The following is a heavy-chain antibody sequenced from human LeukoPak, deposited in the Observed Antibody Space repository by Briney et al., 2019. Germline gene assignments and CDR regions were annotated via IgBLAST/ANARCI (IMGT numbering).Heavy chain of an antibody. CDR2: INTNTGNP. CDR3: ARAGVSLFWSGYYPSGYLDY. J-gene: IGHJ4*02. CDR1: GYTFTSYA. Sequence: ASVKVSCKASGYTFTSYAMNWVRQAPGQGLEWMGWINTNTGNPTYAQGFTGRVVFSLDTSVSTAYLQISRLKAEDTAVYYCARAGVSLFWSGYYPSGYLDYWGKGNLVTVS. D-gene: IGHD3-3*01. V-gene: IGHV7-4-1*02.